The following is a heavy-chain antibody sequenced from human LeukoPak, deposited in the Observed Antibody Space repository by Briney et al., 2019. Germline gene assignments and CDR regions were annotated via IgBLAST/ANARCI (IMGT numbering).Heavy chain of an antibody. V-gene: IGHV1-46*01. CDR2: INPSGGST. Sequence: ASVTVSCKASGYTFTSNYIHWVRQAPGQGLVWVGIINPSGGSTSYAQKFQGRATMTRDMSTSTVYMELSSLRSGDTAVYYCARGTPRPATALDYWGQGTLVTVSS. J-gene: IGHJ4*02. D-gene: IGHD6-6*01. CDR3: ARGTPRPATALDY. CDR1: GYTFTSNY.